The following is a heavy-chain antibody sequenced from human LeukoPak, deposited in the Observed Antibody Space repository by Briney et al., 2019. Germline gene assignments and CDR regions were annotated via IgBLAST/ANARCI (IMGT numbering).Heavy chain of an antibody. CDR2: IYPGDSDT. J-gene: IGHJ6*03. CDR1: GYSFTSYW. Sequence: GESLKISCKGSGYSFTSYWIGWVRQMPGKGLEWMGIIYPGDSDTRYSPSFQGQVTISADKSISTAYLQWSSLKASDTAMYYCARIRFGEFTDYYMDVWGKGTTVTISS. D-gene: IGHD3-10*01. CDR3: ARIRFGEFTDYYMDV. V-gene: IGHV5-51*01.